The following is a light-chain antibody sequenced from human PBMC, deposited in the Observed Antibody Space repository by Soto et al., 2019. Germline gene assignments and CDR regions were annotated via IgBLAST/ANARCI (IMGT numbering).Light chain of an antibody. Sequence: QSVLTQPASGSGSHGQSITLSCTGTSSDVGGYNYVSWYQQHPGKAPKLMIYDVSNRPSGVSNRFSGSKSGNTASLTISGLQAEDEADYYCSSYTSSSTLYVFGTGTKATVL. CDR3: SSYTSSSTLYV. J-gene: IGLJ1*01. CDR2: DVS. V-gene: IGLV2-14*01. CDR1: SSDVGGYNY.